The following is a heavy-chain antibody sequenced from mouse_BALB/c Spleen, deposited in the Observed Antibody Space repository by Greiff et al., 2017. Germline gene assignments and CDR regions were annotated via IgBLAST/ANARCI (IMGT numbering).Heavy chain of an antibody. CDR3: AAWFAY. Sequence: QVQLKESGAELVRPGSSVKISCKASGYAFSSYWMNWVKQRPGQGLEWIGQIYPGDGDTNYNGKFKGKATLTADKSSSTAYMQLSSLTSEDSAVYFCAAWFAYWGQGTLVTVSA. J-gene: IGHJ3*01. CDR2: IYPGDGDT. V-gene: IGHV1-80*01. CDR1: GYAFSSYW.